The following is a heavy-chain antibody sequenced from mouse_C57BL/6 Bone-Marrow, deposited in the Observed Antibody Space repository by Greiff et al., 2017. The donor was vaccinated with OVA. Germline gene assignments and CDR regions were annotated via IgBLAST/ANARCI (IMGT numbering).Heavy chain of an antibody. CDR1: GYTFTSYG. CDR2: IYPRSGNT. CDR3: ARRRLYDGPSY. Sequence: QVQLQQPGAELVKPGASVKLSCKASGYTFTSYGISWVKQRTGQGLEWIGEIYPRSGNTYYNEKFKGKATLTADKSSSTAYMELRSLTSEDSAVYFCARRRLYDGPSYWGQGTLVTVSA. D-gene: IGHD2-3*01. V-gene: IGHV1-81*01. J-gene: IGHJ3*01.